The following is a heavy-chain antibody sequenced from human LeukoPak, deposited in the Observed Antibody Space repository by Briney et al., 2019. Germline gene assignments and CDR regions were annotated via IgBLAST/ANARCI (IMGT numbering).Heavy chain of an antibody. Sequence: PSETLSLTCTVSGASLSNYYWSWIRQPPGKGLEWIGYIYYSGTTKYNPSLKSRVTISVDTSKNQFSLKVNSVAAADTAVYYCARGQPQRYSSGWYVNWFDPWGQGTLVTVSS. CDR1: GASLSNYY. D-gene: IGHD6-19*01. V-gene: IGHV4-59*01. J-gene: IGHJ5*02. CDR3: ARGQPQRYSSGWYVNWFDP. CDR2: IYYSGTT.